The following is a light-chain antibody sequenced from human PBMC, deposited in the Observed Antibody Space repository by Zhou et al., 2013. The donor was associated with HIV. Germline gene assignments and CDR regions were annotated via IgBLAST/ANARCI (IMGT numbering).Light chain of an antibody. J-gene: IGKJ1*01. V-gene: IGKV3-11*01. CDR2: DAV. CDR3: QQYYTLPT. Sequence: EILLTQSPATLFLSPGERATLSCRASQNIRGFLAWYQQKPGQAPRLLIFDAVNRATGIPARFSGSGSGADFTLTISRLEPEDFAVYYCQQYYTLPTFGQGTKVEI. CDR1: QNIRGF.